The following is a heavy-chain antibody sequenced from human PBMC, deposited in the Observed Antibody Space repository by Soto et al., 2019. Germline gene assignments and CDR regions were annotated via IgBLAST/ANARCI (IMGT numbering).Heavy chain of an antibody. CDR1: GFTFSSYA. CDR3: AREPVGPDYAMDV. Sequence: GGSLRLSCAASGFTFSSYAMHWVRQAPGKGLEWVAVISYDGSNKYYADSVKGRFTISRDNSKKMLYLQMDSLRAEDTALYYCAREPVGPDYAMDVWGQGTTVTVSS. J-gene: IGHJ6*02. D-gene: IGHD1-26*01. CDR2: ISYDGSNK. V-gene: IGHV3-30-3*01.